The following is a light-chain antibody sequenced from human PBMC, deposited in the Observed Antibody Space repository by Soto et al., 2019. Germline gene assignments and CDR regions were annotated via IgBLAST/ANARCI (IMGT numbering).Light chain of an antibody. CDR2: AAS. V-gene: IGKV1-39*01. CDR3: QQYGSSPSLT. Sequence: DIQMTQSPSSLSASVGDRVTITCRASQSINNYLNWYQQKPGKAPKLLIYAASSLQSGVPSRFSGSGSGTDFTLTISRLEPEDFAVYYCQQYGSSPSLTFGGGTKVDIK. J-gene: IGKJ4*01. CDR1: QSINNY.